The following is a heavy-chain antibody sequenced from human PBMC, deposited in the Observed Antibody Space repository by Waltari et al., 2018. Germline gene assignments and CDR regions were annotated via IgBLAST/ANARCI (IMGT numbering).Heavy chain of an antibody. Sequence: DVQLTASGGGVVQPGGSLRLSCAGSGCTFSHFWMTWLRQVPGKVLEWVANIKQEGTEQYFVDAFKSRFTIARDNAKRSLYLQMNNLRVDDTAMYYCARGGGDGQVHHWGQGTLVTVSS. CDR1: GCTFSHFW. CDR3: ARGGGDGQVHH. J-gene: IGHJ4*02. D-gene: IGHD3-16*01. CDR2: IKQEGTEQ. V-gene: IGHV3-7*03.